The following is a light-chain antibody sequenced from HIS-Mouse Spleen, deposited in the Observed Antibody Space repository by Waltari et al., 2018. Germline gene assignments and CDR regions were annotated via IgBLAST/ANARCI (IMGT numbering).Light chain of an antibody. CDR2: DES. CDR1: NVGRTS. CDR3: QVWDSSSDHPYV. V-gene: IGLV3-21*03. Sequence: SYVLTQPPSVSVAPGKTARITCGGNNVGRTSVHWYQQKPGQAPVLVVHDESDRPSGIPERFSGSNSGNTATLTISRVEAGDEADYYCQVWDSSSDHPYVFGTGTKVTVL. J-gene: IGLJ1*01.